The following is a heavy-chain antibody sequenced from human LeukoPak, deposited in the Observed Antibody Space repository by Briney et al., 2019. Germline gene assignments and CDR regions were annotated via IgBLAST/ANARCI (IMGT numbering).Heavy chain of an antibody. CDR2: INHSGST. D-gene: IGHD6-13*01. CDR1: GGSFSGYY. CDR3: ATAARIAAAGYSWFDP. V-gene: IGHV4-34*01. Sequence: PSETLSLTCAVYGGSFSGYYWSWLRQPPGKGLEWIGEINHSGSTNYNPSLKSRVTISVDTSKNQFSLKLSSVTAADTAVYYCATAARIAAAGYSWFDPWGQGTLVTVSS. J-gene: IGHJ5*02.